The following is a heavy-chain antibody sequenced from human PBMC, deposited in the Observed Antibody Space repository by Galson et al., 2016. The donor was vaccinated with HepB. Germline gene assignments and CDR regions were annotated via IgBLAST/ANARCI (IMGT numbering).Heavy chain of an antibody. CDR1: GYTFAGYY. D-gene: IGHD3-10*01. CDR2: INPISGAT. CDR3: AREPRVNGEDSFDI. V-gene: IGHV1-2*02. J-gene: IGHJ3*02. Sequence: SVKVSCKASGYTFAGYYMHWVRQAPGQGLEWMGWINPISGATNSVQKFQGRVTLTRDTSISTAYMELDRLRSDDTAVDYCAREPRVNGEDSFDIWGQGTMVTVSS.